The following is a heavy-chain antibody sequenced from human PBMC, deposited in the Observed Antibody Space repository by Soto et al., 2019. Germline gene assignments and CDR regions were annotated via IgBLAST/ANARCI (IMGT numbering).Heavy chain of an antibody. V-gene: IGHV1-3*01. J-gene: IGHJ6*02. CDR2: INADNGST. CDR3: ARMGYYHYYGMDV. Sequence: ASVKVSCKASGYTFTSYAMHWVRQAPGQRLEWMGWINADNGSTRYAQKFQGRVTMTRNTSISTAYMELSSLRSEDTAVYYCARMGYYHYYGMDVWGQGTTVTVSS. CDR1: GYTFTSYA.